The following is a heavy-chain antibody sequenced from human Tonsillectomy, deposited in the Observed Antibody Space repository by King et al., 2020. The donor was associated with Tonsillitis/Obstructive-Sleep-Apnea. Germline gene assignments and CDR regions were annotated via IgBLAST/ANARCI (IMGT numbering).Heavy chain of an antibody. CDR3: AHSPYDVWRGSDYYMDV. CDR1: GFSLSTSGVG. D-gene: IGHD3-3*01. J-gene: IGHJ6*03. Sequence: ITLKESGPTLVKPTQTLTLTCTFSGFSLSTSGVGVGWIRQPPGKALEWLALIYWDDAKRYSPSLKSRLTITKDTSKNQVVLTMTNMDPVDTATYYCAHSPYDVWRGSDYYMDVWGKGTTVTVSS. V-gene: IGHV2-5*02. CDR2: IYWDDAK.